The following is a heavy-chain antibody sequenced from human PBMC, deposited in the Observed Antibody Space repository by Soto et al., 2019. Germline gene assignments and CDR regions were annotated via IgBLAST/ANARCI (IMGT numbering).Heavy chain of an antibody. Sequence: PSETLSLTCTVSGGSISSSSYYWGWIRQPPGKGLEWIGSIYYSGSTYYNPFLKSRVTISVDTSKNQFSLKLSSVTAADTAVYYCARSYYDFWSGYQNYYYYMDVWGKGTTVS. D-gene: IGHD3-3*01. J-gene: IGHJ6*03. CDR1: GGSISSSSYY. CDR2: IYYSGST. CDR3: ARSYYDFWSGYQNYYYYMDV. V-gene: IGHV4-39*01.